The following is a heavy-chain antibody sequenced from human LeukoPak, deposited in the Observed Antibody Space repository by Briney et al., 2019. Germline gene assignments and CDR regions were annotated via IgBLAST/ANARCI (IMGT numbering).Heavy chain of an antibody. Sequence: SETLSLTCTVSGGSISTSSYYWGWVRQPPGKGLEWIGYIYYSGSTNYNPSLKSRVTISVDTSKNQFSLKLSSVTAADTAVYYCARDGYSYGPGWFDPWGQGTLVTVSS. J-gene: IGHJ5*02. CDR2: IYYSGST. V-gene: IGHV4-61*01. CDR1: GGSISTSSYY. D-gene: IGHD5-18*01. CDR3: ARDGYSYGPGWFDP.